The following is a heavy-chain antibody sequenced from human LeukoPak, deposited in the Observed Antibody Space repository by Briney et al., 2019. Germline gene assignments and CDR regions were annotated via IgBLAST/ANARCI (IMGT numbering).Heavy chain of an antibody. D-gene: IGHD6-13*01. V-gene: IGHV3-7*01. CDR2: IKQDGSEK. J-gene: IGHJ3*02. CDR3: ARGARLSSWYKAFAFDI. Sequence: GGSLRLSCAASGFTFSSYWMSWVRQAPGKGLEWVANIKQDGSEKYYVDSVKGRFTISRDNAKNSLYLQMNSLRAEDTAVYYCARGARLSSWYKAFAFDIWGQGTMVTVSS. CDR1: GFTFSSYW.